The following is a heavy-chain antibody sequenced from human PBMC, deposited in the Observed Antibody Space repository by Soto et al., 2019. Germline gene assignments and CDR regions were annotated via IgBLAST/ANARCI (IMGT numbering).Heavy chain of an antibody. J-gene: IGHJ3*02. V-gene: IGHV3-33*01. Sequence: QVQLVESGGGVVQPGRSLRLSCAASGFTFSSYGMHWVRQAPGKGLEWVAVIWYDGSNKYYADSVKGRFTISRDNSKNTLYLQMNSLRAEDTAVYYCAREPYYGSGSEAFDIWGQGTMVTVSS. CDR2: IWYDGSNK. CDR1: GFTFSSYG. D-gene: IGHD3-10*01. CDR3: AREPYYGSGSEAFDI.